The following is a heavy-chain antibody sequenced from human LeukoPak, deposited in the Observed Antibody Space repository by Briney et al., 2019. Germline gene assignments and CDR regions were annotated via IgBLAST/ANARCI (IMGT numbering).Heavy chain of an antibody. CDR3: ANLWGSYDY. D-gene: IGHD3-16*01. V-gene: IGHV3-30*18. CDR2: ISYDGSNK. Sequence: GRSLRLFCAASGFTFSSYGMHWVRQTPREGLEWVAVISYDGSNKYYADSVKGRFTISRDNSKNTLYLQMNRLRAEDTAVYYWANLWGSYDYWGQGTLVTVSS. CDR1: GFTFSSYG. J-gene: IGHJ4*02.